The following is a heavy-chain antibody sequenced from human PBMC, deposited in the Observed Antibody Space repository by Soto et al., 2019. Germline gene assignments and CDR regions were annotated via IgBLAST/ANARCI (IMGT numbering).Heavy chain of an antibody. V-gene: IGHV4-39*01. CDR3: ARHVLVPAAIGGMDV. CDR1: GGSISSSSYY. CDR2: IYYSGST. J-gene: IGHJ6*02. D-gene: IGHD2-2*02. Sequence: PSETLSLTCTVSGGSISSSSYYWGWIRQPPGKGLEWIGSIYYSGSTHYNPSLRSRVTISVDTSKNQFSLKLSSVTAADTAVYYCARHVLVPAAIGGMDVWGQGTTVTVSS.